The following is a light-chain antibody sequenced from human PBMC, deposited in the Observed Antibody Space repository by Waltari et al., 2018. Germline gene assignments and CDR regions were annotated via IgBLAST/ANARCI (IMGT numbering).Light chain of an antibody. Sequence: QLVLTQSPSASASLGASVKLTCTLSNGHSSNIVAWLQQQPGKGPRFLMKVNSDGSHTKGDEIPDRFSGSSSGAERYLTISNVQSEDEAEYFCETGGHGTWVFGGGTKLNVL. V-gene: IGLV4-69*01. CDR1: NGHSSNI. J-gene: IGLJ3*02. CDR3: ETGGHGTWV. CDR2: VNSDGSH.